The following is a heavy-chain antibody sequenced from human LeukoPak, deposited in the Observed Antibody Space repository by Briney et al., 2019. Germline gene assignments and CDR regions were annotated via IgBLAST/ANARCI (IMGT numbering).Heavy chain of an antibody. Sequence: SETLSLTCTVSGGSISSYYWSWIRQPPGKGLEWIGYIYYSGSTNYNASLKSRLTISVDTSKNQFSLKLSSVTAADTAVYYCARDRDYYDSGGFLGYYFDYWGQGTLVTVSS. V-gene: IGHV4-59*01. CDR1: GGSISSYY. J-gene: IGHJ4*02. D-gene: IGHD3-22*01. CDR2: IYYSGST. CDR3: ARDRDYYDSGGFLGYYFDY.